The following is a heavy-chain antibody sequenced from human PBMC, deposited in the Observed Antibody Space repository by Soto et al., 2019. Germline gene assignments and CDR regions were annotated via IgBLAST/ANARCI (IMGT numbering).Heavy chain of an antibody. Sequence: GGSLRLSCAASGFTFSNAWMSWVRQAPGKGLEWVGRIKSKTDGGTTDYAAPVKGRFTISRDDSKNTLYLQMNSLKTEDTAVYYCTTDRSRYTRYYYGMDVWGQGTTVTV. CDR1: GFTFSNAW. J-gene: IGHJ6*02. CDR3: TTDRSRYTRYYYGMDV. D-gene: IGHD3-16*02. V-gene: IGHV3-15*01. CDR2: IKSKTDGGTT.